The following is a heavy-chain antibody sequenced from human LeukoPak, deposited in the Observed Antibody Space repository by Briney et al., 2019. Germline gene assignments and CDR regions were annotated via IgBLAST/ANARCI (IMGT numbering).Heavy chain of an antibody. CDR1: GFTFSSYE. J-gene: IGHJ4*02. V-gene: IGHV3-48*03. CDR3: AAGSSSFFDY. D-gene: IGHD6-6*01. Sequence: GGSLRLSCAASGFTFSSYEMNWVRQAPGKGLEWVSYISRSCSTIYYADSVKGRFTISRDNAKNSLYLQMNSLRAEDTAVYYCAAGSSSFFDYWGQGTLVTVSS. CDR2: ISRSCSTI.